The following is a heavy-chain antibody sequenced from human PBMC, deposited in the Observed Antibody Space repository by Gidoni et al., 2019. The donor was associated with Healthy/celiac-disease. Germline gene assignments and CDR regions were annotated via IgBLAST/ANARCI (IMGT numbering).Heavy chain of an antibody. CDR3: ARMYSSSSDH. J-gene: IGHJ5*02. Sequence: QVTLRESGPALVKPTQTLTLTCTFSGFSLSTSGMCVSWIRQPPGKALEWLARSDWDDDKYYSTSMKTMLTISKDTSKYQVVLTLTNMDPVDTSTYYCARMYSSSSDHWGQGTLVTVSS. CDR1: GFSLSTSGMC. D-gene: IGHD6-6*01. V-gene: IGHV2-70*15. CDR2: SDWDDDK.